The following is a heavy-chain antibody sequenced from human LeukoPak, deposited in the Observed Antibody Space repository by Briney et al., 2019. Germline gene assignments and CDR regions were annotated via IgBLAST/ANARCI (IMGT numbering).Heavy chain of an antibody. Sequence: ASVKVSCKASGGTFSSYAISWVRQAPGQGLEWMGRIIPIFGTANYAQKFQGRVTITTDESTSTAYMELSSLRSEDTAVYYCERDLEGWDYSPGNWFDPWGQGTLVTVSS. CDR1: GGTFSSYA. D-gene: IGHD4-11*01. CDR2: IIPIFGTA. CDR3: ERDLEGWDYSPGNWFDP. V-gene: IGHV1-69*05. J-gene: IGHJ5*02.